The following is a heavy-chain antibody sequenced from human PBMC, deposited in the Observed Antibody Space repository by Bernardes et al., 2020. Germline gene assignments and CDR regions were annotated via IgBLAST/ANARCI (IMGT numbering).Heavy chain of an antibody. CDR2: IHYSGSA. D-gene: IGHD5-12*01. J-gene: IGHJ2*01. V-gene: IGHV4-59*01. CDR1: GGSISTYY. Sequence: SETLSLTRTVSGGSISTYYWSWIRQPPGKGLEWIGYIHYSGSANYSPSLKSRVTMSVDTSKDQFSLKLSSVTAADSAVYYCAGRYGGYGVLWYFDLWGRGTLVTVSS. CDR3: AGRYGGYGVLWYFDL.